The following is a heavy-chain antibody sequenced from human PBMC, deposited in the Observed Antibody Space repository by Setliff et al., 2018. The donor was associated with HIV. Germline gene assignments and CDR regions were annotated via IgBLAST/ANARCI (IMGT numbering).Heavy chain of an antibody. V-gene: IGHV3-20*04. CDR2: ISRDGGDT. J-gene: IGHJ4*02. D-gene: IGHD3-22*01. Sequence: GSLRLSCAASGFIFDDYAMSWVRQVPGKGLEWLSAISRDGGDTDYADSVRGRFTVSRDNAKNCLYLQMDSLRAADTALYYCARDRYYYDSSGYYYSDYGGLGTLVTVS. CDR3: ARDRYYYDSSGYYYSDY. CDR1: GFIFDDYA.